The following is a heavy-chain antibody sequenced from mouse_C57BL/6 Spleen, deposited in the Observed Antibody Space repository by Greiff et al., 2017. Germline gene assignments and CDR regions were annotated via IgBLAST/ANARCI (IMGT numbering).Heavy chain of an antibody. CDR3: ARSAGSSDY. J-gene: IGHJ2*01. CDR1: GYAFSSSW. CDR2: IYPGDGDT. D-gene: IGHD1-1*01. Sequence: VQLQESGPELVKPGASVKISCKASGYAFSSSWMNWVKQRPGKGLEWIGRIYPGDGDTNYNGKFKGKATLTADKSSSTAYMQLSSLTSEDSAVYFCARSAGSSDYWGQGTTLTVSS. V-gene: IGHV1-82*01.